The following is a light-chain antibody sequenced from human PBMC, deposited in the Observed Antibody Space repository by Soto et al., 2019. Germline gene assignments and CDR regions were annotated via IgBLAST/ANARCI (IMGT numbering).Light chain of an antibody. J-gene: IGLJ1*01. CDR2: EGF. V-gene: IGLV2-23*01. Sequence: QSGLTQPASVSGSPGQSIAISCTGTSSDVGSGDVVSWYQHYPGKAPQLIIYEGFKRPSGVSSRFSGSKSGNTASLTISGLQAENEAEYYCCSHAGRDTYVFGTGTKVTVL. CDR3: CSHAGRDTYV. CDR1: SSDVGSGDV.